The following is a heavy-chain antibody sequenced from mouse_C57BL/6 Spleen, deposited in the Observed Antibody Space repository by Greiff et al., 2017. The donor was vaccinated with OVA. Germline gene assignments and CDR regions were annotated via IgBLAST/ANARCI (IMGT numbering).Heavy chain of an antibody. CDR3: TKDYSAVSYHDT. Sequence: VQLQQSGAELVRPGASVTLSCKASGYTFTDYEMHWVKQTPVHGLEWIGAIDPETGGTAYNQKFKGKAILTADKSSSTAYMELRSLTSEDSAVYYSTKDYSAVSYHDTRGEDATLTDSP. J-gene: IGHJ2*01. CDR1: GYTFTDYE. D-gene: IGHD1-1*01. CDR2: IDPETGGT. V-gene: IGHV1-15*01.